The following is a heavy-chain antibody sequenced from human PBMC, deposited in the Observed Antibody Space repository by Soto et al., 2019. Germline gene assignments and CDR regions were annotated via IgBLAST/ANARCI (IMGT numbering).Heavy chain of an antibody. Sequence: GGSLRLSCAASGFTFSDYVMHWVRQAPGKGLEWVAVIWYRGRDIFYADSVKGRFTISRDNSKNTLYLQLNSLRAEDTAVYYCARDQGGQSGNFIFDNWGQGTLVTVSS. CDR3: ARDQGGQSGNFIFDN. CDR1: GFTFSDYV. D-gene: IGHD1-26*01. V-gene: IGHV3-33*01. CDR2: IWYRGRDI. J-gene: IGHJ4*02.